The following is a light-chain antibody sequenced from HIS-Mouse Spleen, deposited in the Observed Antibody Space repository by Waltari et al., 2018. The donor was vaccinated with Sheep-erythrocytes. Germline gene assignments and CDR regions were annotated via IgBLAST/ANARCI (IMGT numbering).Light chain of an antibody. V-gene: IGLV1-40*01. CDR3: QSYDSSLSAVV. CDR2: GNS. CDR1: SSNIGTGCA. J-gene: IGLJ2*01. Sequence: QSVLTQPPSVSGAPGQGVTIPCTGSSSNIGTGCAVHWYQQLPGTAPKLLTYGNSNRPSGVPDRFSGSKSGTSASLAITGLQAEDEADYYCQSYDSSLSAVVFGGGTKLTVL.